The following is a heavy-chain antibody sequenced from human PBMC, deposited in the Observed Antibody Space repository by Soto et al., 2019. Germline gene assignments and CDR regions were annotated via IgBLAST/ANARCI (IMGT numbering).Heavy chain of an antibody. D-gene: IGHD6-13*01. CDR3: ARGSSSWLNWFDP. CDR2: ISSSSSYI. CDR1: GFAFSSYR. J-gene: IGHJ5*02. Sequence: EVQLVESGGGLVKPGGSLRLSCAASGFAFSSYRMNWVRQAPWKRLEWVSSISSSSSYIYYADSVKGRFTISRDNAKNSLYLQMNSLRAEDTAVYYCARGSSSWLNWFDPWGQGTLVTVSS. V-gene: IGHV3-21*01.